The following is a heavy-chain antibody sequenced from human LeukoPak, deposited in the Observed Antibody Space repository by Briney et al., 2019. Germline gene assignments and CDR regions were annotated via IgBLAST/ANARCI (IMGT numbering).Heavy chain of an antibody. V-gene: IGHV4-34*01. Sequence: SETLSLTCAVYGGSFSGYHWTWIRQSPGKGLEWIGDINPSGSTYYDPSLKSRLTISVDTSKNQFSLKLRSVTAADTAVYYCARGRHDITMIVVVMTSVSYYLDVWGKGTTVTVS. D-gene: IGHD3-22*01. CDR2: INPSGST. J-gene: IGHJ6*03. CDR3: ARGRHDITMIVVVMTSVSYYLDV. CDR1: GGSFSGYH.